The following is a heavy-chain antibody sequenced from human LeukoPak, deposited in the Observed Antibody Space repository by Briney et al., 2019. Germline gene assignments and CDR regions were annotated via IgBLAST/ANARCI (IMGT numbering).Heavy chain of an antibody. V-gene: IGHV3-23*05. CDR1: GFGFTDYA. CDR3: ARSVPDYTRFDF. J-gene: IGHJ4*02. D-gene: IGHD4-11*01. CDR2: FKTNYNQV. Sequence: PGGSLRLSCVASGFGFTDYAMNWVRQAPGKGLEWVSTFKTNYNQVYYAESVRGRFTMSTDNSKKTAYLQMNSLRVEDTALYYCARSVPDYTRFDFWGQGALVTVSS.